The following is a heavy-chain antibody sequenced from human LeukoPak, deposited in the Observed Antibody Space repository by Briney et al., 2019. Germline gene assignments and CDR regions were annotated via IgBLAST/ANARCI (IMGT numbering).Heavy chain of an antibody. V-gene: IGHV1-24*01. CDR3: AAVLIYGGHLSY. CDR1: GHTLSDLS. J-gene: IGHJ4*02. D-gene: IGHD5-12*01. CDR2: LQPEDAET. Sequence: ASVKVSCKVSGHTLSDLSVHWVRQAPGKGLEWVGGLQPEDAETVYAQSFQGRVTMTEDTSTDTAYMELSSLRSEDTAVYYCAAVLIYGGHLSYWGQGTLATVSS.